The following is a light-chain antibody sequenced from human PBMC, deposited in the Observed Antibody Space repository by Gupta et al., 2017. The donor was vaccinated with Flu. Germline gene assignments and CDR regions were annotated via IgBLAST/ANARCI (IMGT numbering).Light chain of an antibody. CDR3: ILSFYPHIYT. CDR2: GVS. J-gene: IGKJ2*01. CDR1: QSLLHSDEKTY. V-gene: IGKV2D-29*01. Sequence: DLVMTPTPLSLSVTPGQPASSACKSSQSLLHSDEKTYLYWYLQKPGQPPKLLIYGVSNRFSGVPARFSGSGSGTDLTLRISRGQPEDVGVYYGILSFYPHIYTFGRGTKLEIK.